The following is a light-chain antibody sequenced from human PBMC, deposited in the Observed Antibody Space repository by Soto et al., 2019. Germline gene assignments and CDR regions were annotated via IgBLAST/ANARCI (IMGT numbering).Light chain of an antibody. CDR2: DAS. Sequence: IVVTKSPATLSLSPWERATLSCRASQSVNSHLAWYQQKPGQAPSLLLYDASTRATGSPARFSGSGSCTAFTPPFISLQSPDSSAYYCQQYSDRPPVTFGGGTKVDIK. CDR1: QSVNSH. J-gene: IGKJ4*01. CDR3: QQYSDRPPVT. V-gene: IGKV3D-15*01.